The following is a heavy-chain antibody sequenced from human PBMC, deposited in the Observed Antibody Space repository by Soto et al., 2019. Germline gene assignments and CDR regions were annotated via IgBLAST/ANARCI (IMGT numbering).Heavy chain of an antibody. D-gene: IGHD3-16*01. CDR3: ARHEGEDYLPCSEP. J-gene: IGHJ5*02. V-gene: IGHV4-39*01. CDR1: GDSISNSNYH. CDR2: IYYTGIT. Sequence: PSETLSLTCTVSGDSISNSNYHWGWIRQPPGKGLEWIGSIYYTGITYYNPSLKSRLTISVDKSKNQFSLNLSSMTATDTAVYYCARHEGEDYLPCSEPWCQGTLVTVSS.